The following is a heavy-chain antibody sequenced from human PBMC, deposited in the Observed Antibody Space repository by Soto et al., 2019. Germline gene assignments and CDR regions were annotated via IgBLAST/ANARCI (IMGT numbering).Heavy chain of an antibody. V-gene: IGHV3-7*04. CDR1: GFTFSDYW. Sequence: EVQLVESGGGLVQPGGSLRISCGASGFTFSDYWMSWVRQAPGKGLEWVANMNKDGSEKFYVDSVKGRFTISRDNAKESLYLQMNSLRDEETAVYYCARDDSGWSVYWGQGTLVTVSS. D-gene: IGHD6-19*01. CDR2: MNKDGSEK. CDR3: ARDDSGWSVY. J-gene: IGHJ4*02.